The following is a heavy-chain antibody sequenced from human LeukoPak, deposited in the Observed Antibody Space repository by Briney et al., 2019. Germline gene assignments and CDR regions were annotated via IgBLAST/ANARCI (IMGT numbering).Heavy chain of an antibody. CDR3: ARVRGRSGSYYNVLWFDP. J-gene: IGHJ5*02. CDR2: INHSGST. CDR1: GGSFSGYY. D-gene: IGHD3-10*01. V-gene: IGHV4-34*01. Sequence: SETLSLTCAVYGGSFSGYYWSWIRQPPGKGLEWIGEINHSGSTNYNPSLRSRVTISVDTSKNQFSLKLSSVTAADTAVYYCARVRGRSGSYYNVLWFDPWGQGTLVTVSS.